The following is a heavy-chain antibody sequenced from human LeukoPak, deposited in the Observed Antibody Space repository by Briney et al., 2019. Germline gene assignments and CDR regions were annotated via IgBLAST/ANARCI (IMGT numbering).Heavy chain of an antibody. CDR3: ATSRNEASELSVSSGYDFDY. D-gene: IGHD3-22*01. CDR1: GYNLIELS. CDR2: FDPEDAKT. Sequence: ASVKVSCKVSGYNLIELSMHWVRQTPGKGLEWMGGFDPEDAKTIYAPRFQGRVIMTEDTATDTAYLELTSLRSEDTAVYYCATSRNEASELSVSSGYDFDYWGQGTLVTVSS. V-gene: IGHV1-24*01. J-gene: IGHJ4*02.